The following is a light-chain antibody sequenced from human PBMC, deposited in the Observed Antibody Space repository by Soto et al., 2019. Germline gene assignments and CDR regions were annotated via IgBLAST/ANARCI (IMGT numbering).Light chain of an antibody. CDR1: SRDVGGYNY. V-gene: IGLV2-8*01. Sequence: QSALTQPPSASGSLGQSVTISCTGTSRDVGGYNYVSWYQQHPGKAPKLLIFEVSKWPAGVPDRFSGSKSGNTASLTASGLQADDEADFYCSSYAAGNRVLFGGGTKVTVL. CDR2: EVS. J-gene: IGLJ2*01. CDR3: SSYAAGNRVL.